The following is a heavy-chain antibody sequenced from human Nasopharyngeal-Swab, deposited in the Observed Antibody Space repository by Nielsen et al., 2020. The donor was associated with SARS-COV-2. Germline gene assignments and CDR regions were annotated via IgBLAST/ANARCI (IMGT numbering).Heavy chain of an antibody. D-gene: IGHD3-10*01. J-gene: IGHJ4*02. CDR2: IIPIFGTA. Sequence: VKVSCKASGGTFSSYAISWVRQAPGQGLEWMGGIIPIFGTANYAQKFQGRVTITADESTSTAYMELSSLRSEDTAVYYCARDPEGSGREYFDYWGQGTLVTVSS. CDR1: GGTFSSYA. CDR3: ARDPEGSGREYFDY. V-gene: IGHV1-69*01.